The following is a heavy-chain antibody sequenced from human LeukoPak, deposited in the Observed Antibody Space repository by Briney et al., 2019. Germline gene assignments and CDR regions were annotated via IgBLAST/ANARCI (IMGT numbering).Heavy chain of an antibody. J-gene: IGHJ4*02. V-gene: IGHV1-18*01. Sequence: GASVKVSCKAPGYTFTSYSISWVRQAPGQGLEWMGWISAYNGNTNYAQKLQGRVTMTTDTSTSTAYMELRSLRSDDTAVYYCARDQGRGSSAESDYWGQGTLVTVSS. CDR1: GYTFTSYS. CDR3: ARDQGRGSSAESDY. CDR2: ISAYNGNT. D-gene: IGHD6-6*01.